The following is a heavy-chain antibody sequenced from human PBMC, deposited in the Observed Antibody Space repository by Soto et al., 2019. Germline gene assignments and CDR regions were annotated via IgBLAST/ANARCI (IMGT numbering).Heavy chain of an antibody. D-gene: IGHD4-17*01. CDR2: IWYDGSNK. CDR1: GFTFSSYG. Sequence: QVQLVESGGGVVQPGRSLRLSCAASGFTFSSYGMHWVRQAPGKGLEWVAVIWYDGSNKYYADSVKGRFTISRDNSKNTLYLQMNSLRAEDTAVYYCARDFATTVTRTDYWGQGTLVTVSS. V-gene: IGHV3-33*01. J-gene: IGHJ4*02. CDR3: ARDFATTVTRTDY.